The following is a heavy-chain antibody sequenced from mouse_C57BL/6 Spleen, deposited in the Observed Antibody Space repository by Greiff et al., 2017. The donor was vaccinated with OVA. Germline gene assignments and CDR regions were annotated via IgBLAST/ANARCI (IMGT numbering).Heavy chain of an antibody. Sequence: EVQLQQSGPELVKPGASVKISCKASGYTFTDYYMNWVKQSHGKSLEWIGDINPNNGGTSYNQKFKGKATLTVDKSSSTAYMELRSLTSEDSAVYYCAGAYDYDPFAYWGQGTLVTVSA. CDR2: INPNNGGT. D-gene: IGHD2-4*01. CDR1: GYTFTDYY. J-gene: IGHJ3*01. CDR3: AGAYDYDPFAY. V-gene: IGHV1-26*01.